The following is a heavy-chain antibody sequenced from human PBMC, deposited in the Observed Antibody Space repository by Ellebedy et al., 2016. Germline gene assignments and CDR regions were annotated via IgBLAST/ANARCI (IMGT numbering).Heavy chain of an antibody. CDR1: GFTFSSYA. D-gene: IGHD3-10*01. J-gene: IGHJ3*02. Sequence: GGSLRLXCAASGFTFSSYAMSWVRQAPGKGLEWVANIKQDGSEKYYVDSVKGRFTISRDNAKNSLYLQMNSLRAEDTAVYYCARAPRRDYYGSPLVVLDAFDIWGQGTMVTVSS. V-gene: IGHV3-7*03. CDR3: ARAPRRDYYGSPLVVLDAFDI. CDR2: IKQDGSEK.